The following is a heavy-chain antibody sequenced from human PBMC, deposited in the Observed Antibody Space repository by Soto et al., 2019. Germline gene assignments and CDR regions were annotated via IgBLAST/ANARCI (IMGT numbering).Heavy chain of an antibody. CDR1: GYTFTCYG. Sequence: GASVKVSCKASGYTFTCYGISWVRQAPGQGLEWMGWISAYNGNTNYAQSLQGRVTMTTDTSTTTAYMELRNLNSDDTAVYYCARVSPSSRAAEPWGQGTLVTGSS. D-gene: IGHD6-13*01. V-gene: IGHV1-18*01. CDR3: ARVSPSSRAAEP. J-gene: IGHJ4*02. CDR2: ISAYNGNT.